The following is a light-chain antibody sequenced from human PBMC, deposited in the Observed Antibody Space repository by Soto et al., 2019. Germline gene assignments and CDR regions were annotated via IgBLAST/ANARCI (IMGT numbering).Light chain of an antibody. CDR3: QQYDNLLPIT. CDR2: DAS. V-gene: IGKV1-33*01. Sequence: IQMTQSPSSLSASVGDRVTITCQASQDIAKNLIWYQQKPGKAPKLLIYDASSLQTGVPSRFSGSGSATHFTFTISSLQSEDIATYYCQQYDNLLPITFGQGTRLEIK. J-gene: IGKJ5*01. CDR1: QDIAKN.